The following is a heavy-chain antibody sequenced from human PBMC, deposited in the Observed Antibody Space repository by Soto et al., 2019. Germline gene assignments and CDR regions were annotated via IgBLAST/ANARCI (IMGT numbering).Heavy chain of an antibody. CDR2: IFDNGGRT. J-gene: IGHJ3*02. Sequence: GGSLRLSCAASGLTFTKYAMAWVRQAPEKGLEWVSGIFDNGGRTYYAESVKGRFTISRDNSKNTLFLQMNSLRAEDTAKYYCVGDYGGLEGFDIWGQGTMVTVS. CDR3: VGDYGGLEGFDI. CDR1: GLTFTKYA. D-gene: IGHD4-17*01. V-gene: IGHV3-23*01.